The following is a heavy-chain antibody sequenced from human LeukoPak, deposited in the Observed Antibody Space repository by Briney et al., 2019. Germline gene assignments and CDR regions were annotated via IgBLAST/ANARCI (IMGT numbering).Heavy chain of an antibody. CDR2: IYPGDSDT. J-gene: IGHJ6*02. V-gene: IGHV5-51*01. CDR3: ARRPATTSYYYFGMDV. CDR1: GYSFTSYW. Sequence: GESLKICRKGSGYSFTSYWIGWVRQMPGKGLEWMGIIYPGDSDTRYSASFQGQVTISADKSISTAYLQWSSLKASDTAMYYCARRPATTSYYYFGMDVWGQGTTVTVSS. D-gene: IGHD5-12*01.